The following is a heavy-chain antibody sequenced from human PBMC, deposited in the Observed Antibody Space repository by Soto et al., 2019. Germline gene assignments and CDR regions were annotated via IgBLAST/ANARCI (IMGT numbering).Heavy chain of an antibody. Sequence: GGSLRLSCAASGFTFSSYGMHWVRQAPGKGLEWVAVISYDGSNKYYADSVKGRFTISRDNSKNTLYLQMNSLRAEDTAVYYCAKVNTVTSQLYYYGMDVWGQGTTVTVSS. CDR2: ISYDGSNK. V-gene: IGHV3-30*18. D-gene: IGHD4-17*01. CDR3: AKVNTVTSQLYYYGMDV. CDR1: GFTFSSYG. J-gene: IGHJ6*02.